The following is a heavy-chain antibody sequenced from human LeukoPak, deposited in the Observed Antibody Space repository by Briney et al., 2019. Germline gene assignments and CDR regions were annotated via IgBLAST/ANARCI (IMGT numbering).Heavy chain of an antibody. Sequence: PSETLSLTCTVSGGPISNYYWSWIRQPPGKGLEWIGYIYYTGTTKSNPSLKSRVTTSIDTSKNQLSLKLSSMTAADTAVYYCARYDRSGYSLELWGQGTLVTVSS. V-gene: IGHV4-59*01. CDR3: ARYDRSGYSLEL. J-gene: IGHJ4*02. D-gene: IGHD3-22*01. CDR2: IYYTGTT. CDR1: GGPISNYY.